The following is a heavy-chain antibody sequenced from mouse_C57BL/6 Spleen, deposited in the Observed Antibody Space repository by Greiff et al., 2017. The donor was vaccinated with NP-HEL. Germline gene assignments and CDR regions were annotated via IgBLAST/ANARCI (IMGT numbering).Heavy chain of an antibody. CDR1: GYTFTSYW. Sequence: VQLQQPGAELVRPGTSVKLSCKASGYTFTSYWMHWVKQRPGQGLEWIGVIDPSDSYTNYNQKFKGKATLTVDTSSSPAYMQLSSLTSEDSAVYYCARKGRGGAMDYWGQGTSVTVSS. V-gene: IGHV1-59*01. CDR2: IDPSDSYT. CDR3: ARKGRGGAMDY. D-gene: IGHD3-3*01. J-gene: IGHJ4*01.